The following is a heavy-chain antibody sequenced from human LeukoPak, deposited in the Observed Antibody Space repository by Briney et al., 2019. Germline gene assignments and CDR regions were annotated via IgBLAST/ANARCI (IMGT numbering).Heavy chain of an antibody. CDR3: ARLGPDPSPRYNWNEVWPEEGYYFDY. CDR2: ISSSSSYI. J-gene: IGHJ4*02. CDR1: GFTFSSYS. Sequence: PGGSLRLSCAASGFTFSSYSMNWVRQAPGKGLEWVSSISSSSSYIYYADSVKGRFTISRDNAKNSLYLQMNSLRAEDAAVYYCARLGPDPSPRYNWNEVWPEEGYYFDYWGQGTLVTVSS. D-gene: IGHD1-20*01. V-gene: IGHV3-21*01.